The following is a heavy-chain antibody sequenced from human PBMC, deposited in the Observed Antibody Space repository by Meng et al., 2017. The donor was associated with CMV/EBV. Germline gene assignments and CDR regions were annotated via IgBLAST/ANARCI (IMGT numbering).Heavy chain of an antibody. CDR2: IYHSGST. V-gene: IGHV4-38-2*02. D-gene: IGHD2-15*01. J-gene: IGHJ4*02. Sequence: SETLSLTCTVSGYSISSGYYWGWIRQPPGKGLEWIGSIYHSGSTYYNPSLKSRVTISVDTSKNPFSLKLSSVTAADTAVYYCARDDCSGGSCYGYWGQGTLVTVSS. CDR1: GYSISSGYY. CDR3: ARDDCSGGSCYGY.